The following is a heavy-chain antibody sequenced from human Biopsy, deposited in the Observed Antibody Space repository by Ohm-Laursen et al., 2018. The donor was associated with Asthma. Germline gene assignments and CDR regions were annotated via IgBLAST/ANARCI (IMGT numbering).Heavy chain of an antibody. D-gene: IGHD6-13*01. Sequence: GTLSLTCTVSPGSINDYYWNWIRQFPGKGLEWIGYVHSTGSTRFNPSLKSRLTISVDTSVDQASLKLTSVTAADTAVYYCVRATSTWSQSGPHYFDHWGQGTLVTVSS. CDR1: PGSINDYY. CDR3: VRATSTWSQSGPHYFDH. V-gene: IGHV4-59*01. J-gene: IGHJ4*02. CDR2: VHSTGST.